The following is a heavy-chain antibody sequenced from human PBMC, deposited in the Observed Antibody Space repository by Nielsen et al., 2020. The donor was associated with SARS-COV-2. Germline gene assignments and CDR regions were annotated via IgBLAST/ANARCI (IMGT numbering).Heavy chain of an antibody. Sequence: SVKVSCKASGGTFSSYAISWVRQAPGQGLEWMGGIIPIFGTANYAQKFQGRVTITADKSTSTAYMELSSLRSEDTAVYYCATGYSSSWYYYYGMDVWGQGTTVTVSS. CDR1: GGTFSSYA. CDR2: IIPIFGTA. CDR3: ATGYSSSWYYYYGMDV. V-gene: IGHV1-69*06. D-gene: IGHD6-13*01. J-gene: IGHJ6*02.